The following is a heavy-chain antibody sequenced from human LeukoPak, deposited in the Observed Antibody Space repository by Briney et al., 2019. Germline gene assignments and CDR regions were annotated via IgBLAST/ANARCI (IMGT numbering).Heavy chain of an antibody. J-gene: IGHJ6*03. CDR3: ARTHMNIQLWSTRYYYMDV. CDR1: GYTFTSYG. Sequence: GASVKVSCKASGYTFTSYGISWVRQAPGQGLEWMGWINTNTGNPTYAQGFTGRFVFSLDTSVSTAYLQISSLKAEDTAVYYCARTHMNIQLWSTRYYYMDVWGKGTTVTVSS. V-gene: IGHV7-4-1*02. D-gene: IGHD5-18*01. CDR2: INTNTGNP.